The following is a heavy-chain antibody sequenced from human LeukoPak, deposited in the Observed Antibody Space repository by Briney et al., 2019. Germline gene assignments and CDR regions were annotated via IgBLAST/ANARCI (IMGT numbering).Heavy chain of an antibody. D-gene: IGHD3-9*01. Sequence: PGGSLRLSCAASGFTFSSYSMNWVRQAPGKGLEWVSSISSSSSYIYYADSVKGRFTISRDNAKNSLYLQMNSLRAEDTAVYYCAREDYPEGDYDILTGYYPIGASIDYWGQGTLVTVSS. CDR2: ISSSSSYI. J-gene: IGHJ4*02. V-gene: IGHV3-21*01. CDR1: GFTFSSYS. CDR3: AREDYPEGDYDILTGYYPIGASIDY.